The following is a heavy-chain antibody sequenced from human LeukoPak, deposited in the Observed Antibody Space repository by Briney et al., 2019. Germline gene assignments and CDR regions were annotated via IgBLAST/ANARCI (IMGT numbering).Heavy chain of an antibody. D-gene: IGHD1-26*01. CDR2: IYYSGST. CDR1: GGSISSSGYY. V-gene: IGHV4-39*01. CDR3: ARHEYSGSYYGLSWFDP. J-gene: IGHJ5*02. Sequence: KPSETLSLTCTVSGGSISSSGYYWGWIRQPPGKGLEWIASIYYSGSTYYNPSLKSRVTISVDTSKNQLSLKLSSLTAADTAVNYCARHEYSGSYYGLSWFDPWGQGTLVTVSS.